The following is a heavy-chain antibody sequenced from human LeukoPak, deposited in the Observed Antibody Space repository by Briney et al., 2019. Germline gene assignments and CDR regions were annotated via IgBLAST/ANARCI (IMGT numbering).Heavy chain of an antibody. CDR1: GYTFTSYD. V-gene: IGHV1-8*01. D-gene: IGHD4-17*01. CDR3: ARGGNTAAYYYYYYMDV. CDR2: MNPNSGNT. Sequence: ASVKVSCKASGYTFTSYDINWVRQATGQGLEWMGWMNPNSGNTGYAQKFQGRVTMTRNTSISTAYMELSSLRSEDTAVYYCARGGNTAAYYYYYYMDVWGKGTTVTISS. J-gene: IGHJ6*03.